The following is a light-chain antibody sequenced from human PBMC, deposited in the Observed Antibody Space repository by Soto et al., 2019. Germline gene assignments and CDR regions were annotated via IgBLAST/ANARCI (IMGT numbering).Light chain of an antibody. CDR3: HQYNNWPPYT. J-gene: IGKJ2*01. V-gene: IGKV3-15*01. Sequence: EIVMTQSPDTLSVFPGERATLSCRASQSVSTNLAWYQQKPGQAPRLLIYGASARATGIPARFSGSGSGTEFTLTISSLQSEDFAVYYCHQYNNWPPYTFGQGTKLEIK. CDR2: GAS. CDR1: QSVSTN.